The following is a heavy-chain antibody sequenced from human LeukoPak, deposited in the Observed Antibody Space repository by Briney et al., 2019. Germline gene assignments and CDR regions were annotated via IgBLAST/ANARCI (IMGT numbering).Heavy chain of an antibody. CDR3: ARDSVGYSYGTNWFDP. Sequence: GGSPRLSCAASGFTFSSYWMSWVRQAPGKGLEWVANIKQDGSEKYYVDSVKGRFTISRDNAKNSLYLQMNSLRAEDTAVYYCARDSVGYSYGTNWFDPWGQGTLVTVSS. CDR2: IKQDGSEK. V-gene: IGHV3-7*01. D-gene: IGHD5-18*01. J-gene: IGHJ5*02. CDR1: GFTFSSYW.